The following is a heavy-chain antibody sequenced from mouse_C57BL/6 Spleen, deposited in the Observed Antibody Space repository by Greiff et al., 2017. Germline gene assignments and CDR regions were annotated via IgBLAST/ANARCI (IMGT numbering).Heavy chain of an antibody. CDR3: TTTVVAGYFDY. Sequence: EVKVEESGAELVRPGASVKLSCTASGFNIKDDYMHWVKQRPEQGLEWIGWIDPENGDTEYASKFQGKATITADTSSNTAYLQLSSLTSEDTAVYYCTTTVVAGYFDYWGQGTTLTVSS. CDR2: IDPENGDT. J-gene: IGHJ2*01. V-gene: IGHV14-4*01. D-gene: IGHD1-1*01. CDR1: GFNIKDDY.